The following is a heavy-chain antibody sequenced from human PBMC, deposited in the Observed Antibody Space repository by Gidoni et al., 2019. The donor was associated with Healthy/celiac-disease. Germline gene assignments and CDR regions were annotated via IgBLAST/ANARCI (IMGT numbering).Heavy chain of an antibody. CDR1: GFTFSSYA. V-gene: IGHV3-23*01. J-gene: IGHJ5*02. D-gene: IGHD4-17*01. CDR3: AKGQHPPSYGDYGSLLT. CDR2: ISGSGGST. Sequence: EVQLLESGGGLVQPGGSLRLSCAASGFTFSSYAMSWVRQAPGKGLELVSAISGSGGSTDYADPVQGRFTISRDNSKNTLYLQMNSLRAEDTAVYYCAKGQHPPSYGDYGSLLTWGQGTLVTVSS.